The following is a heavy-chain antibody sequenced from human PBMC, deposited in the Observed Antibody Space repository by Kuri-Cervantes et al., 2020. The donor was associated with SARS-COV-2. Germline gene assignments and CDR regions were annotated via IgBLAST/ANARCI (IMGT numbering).Heavy chain of an antibody. CDR2: INSDGSST. CDR1: GFTFSTYW. Sequence: GGSLRLSCAASGFTFSTYWMHWVRQAPGKGLVWVSRINSDGSSTTYADSVKGRFTISRDNAKNTLYLQMNSLRAEDTAVYYCARGNGYGFDIWAKGQWSPSPQ. V-gene: IGHV3-74*01. CDR3: ARGNGYGFDI. J-gene: IGHJ3*02.